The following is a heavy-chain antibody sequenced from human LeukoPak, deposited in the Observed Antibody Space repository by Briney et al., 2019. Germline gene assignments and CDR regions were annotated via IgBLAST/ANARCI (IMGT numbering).Heavy chain of an antibody. D-gene: IGHD4-17*01. Sequence: PGESLKISRKGSGYSFANSWVAWVRQMPGKGLEWMGIIYPGDSDARYSPSFQGQVTISADKSISTAYLQWSSLKASDTAMYYCARHTGNYGDYAFDYWGQGTLVTVSS. J-gene: IGHJ4*02. CDR1: GYSFANSW. CDR3: ARHTGNYGDYAFDY. V-gene: IGHV5-51*01. CDR2: IYPGDSDA.